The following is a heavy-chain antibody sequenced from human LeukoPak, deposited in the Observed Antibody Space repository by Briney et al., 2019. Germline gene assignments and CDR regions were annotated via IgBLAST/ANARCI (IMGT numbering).Heavy chain of an antibody. D-gene: IGHD2-21*01. J-gene: IGHJ3*02. V-gene: IGHV1-69*13. CDR2: IIPIFRSS. CDR1: GGTFSSYA. CDR3: AREDIVVVPPALGDAGPGPFDI. Sequence: GASVKVSCKASGGTFSSYAISWVRQAPGQGLEWMGGIIPIFRSSKYAQKFQGRVTISADASTPIVYMEIHSLRSDDTAIYYCAREDIVVVPPALGDAGPGPFDIWGQGTMVTVSS.